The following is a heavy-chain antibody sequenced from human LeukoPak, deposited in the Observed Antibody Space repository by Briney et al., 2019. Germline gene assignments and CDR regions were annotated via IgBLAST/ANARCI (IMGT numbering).Heavy chain of an antibody. D-gene: IGHD3-22*01. Sequence: KASETLSLTCTVSGGSISSYYWSWIRQPPGKGLEWIGYIYYSGGTNYNPSLKSRVTISVDTSKNQFSLKLSSVTAADTAVYYCARDGATSYYYDSSGLPDDAFDIWGQGTMVTVSS. CDR2: IYYSGGT. J-gene: IGHJ3*02. CDR1: GGSISSYY. CDR3: ARDGATSYYYDSSGLPDDAFDI. V-gene: IGHV4-59*01.